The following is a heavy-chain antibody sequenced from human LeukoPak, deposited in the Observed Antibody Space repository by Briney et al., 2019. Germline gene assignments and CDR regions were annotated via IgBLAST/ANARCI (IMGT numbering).Heavy chain of an antibody. Sequence: PSETLSLTCTVSGGSISSSSYYWGWIRQPPGKGLEWIGSIYYSGSTYYNPSLKSRVTISVDTSKNQFSLKLSSVTAADTAVYYCARLSRRGRYQIDPWGQGTLVTVSS. V-gene: IGHV4-39*01. CDR2: IYYSGST. J-gene: IGHJ5*02. CDR3: ARLSRRGRYQIDP. D-gene: IGHD3-16*02. CDR1: GGSISSSSYY.